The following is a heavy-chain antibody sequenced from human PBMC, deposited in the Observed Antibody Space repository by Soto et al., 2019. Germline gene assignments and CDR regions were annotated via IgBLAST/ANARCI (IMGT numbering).Heavy chain of an antibody. J-gene: IGHJ3*02. Sequence: GGSLRLSCAASGFTFSSYEMNWVRQAPGKGLEWVSYIGSSGSTIYYADSVKGRFTISRDNAKNSLFLQVNSLRAEDTAVYYCARDPSSSSGWYGAAFDIWGQGTMVTVS. CDR3: ARDPSSSSGWYGAAFDI. CDR1: GFTFSSYE. V-gene: IGHV3-48*03. D-gene: IGHD6-19*01. CDR2: IGSSGSTI.